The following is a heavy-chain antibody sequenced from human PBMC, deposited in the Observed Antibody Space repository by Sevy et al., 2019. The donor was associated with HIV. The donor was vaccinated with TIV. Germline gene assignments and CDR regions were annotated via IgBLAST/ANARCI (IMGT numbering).Heavy chain of an antibody. D-gene: IGHD5-12*01. Sequence: SETLSLTCTVSGDSISSTTYYWGWIRQPPGKGLEWIASIYYSGSTYFNSSLKSRLTISVDTSKNQFSLQLTSVTAADTAVYYCARHCGVAVATLHYWGLGTLVTVSS. V-gene: IGHV4-39*01. J-gene: IGHJ4*02. CDR2: IYYSGST. CDR3: ARHCGVAVATLHY. CDR1: GDSISSTTYY.